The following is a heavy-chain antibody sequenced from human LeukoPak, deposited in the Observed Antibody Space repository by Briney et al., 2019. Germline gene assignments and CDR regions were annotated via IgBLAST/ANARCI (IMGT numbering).Heavy chain of an antibody. CDR1: GGTFSSYA. V-gene: IGHV1-69*04. D-gene: IGHD5-18*01. CDR2: IIPILGIA. CDR3: ARGGGYSYMYYFDY. J-gene: IGHJ4*02. Sequence: GASVKVSCKASGGTFSSYAISWVRQAPGQGLEWMGRIIPILGIANYAQKFQGRVTITADKSTSTAYMELSSLRSEDTAVYYCARGGGYSYMYYFDYWGQGTLVTVSS.